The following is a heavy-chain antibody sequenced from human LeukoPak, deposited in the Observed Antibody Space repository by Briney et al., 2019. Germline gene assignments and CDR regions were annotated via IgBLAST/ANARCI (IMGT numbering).Heavy chain of an antibody. CDR1: GYTFSSYD. CDR3: ARLTGTTFYYYMDV. V-gene: IGHV1-69*13. D-gene: IGHD1-7*01. J-gene: IGHJ6*03. CDR2: INPFFGTA. Sequence: ASVKVSCKASGYTFSSYDINWVRQAPGQGLEWMGGINPFFGTANYAQKFQGRVTITADESTSTAHMELSSLRSEDTAVYYCARLTGTTFYYYMDVWGKGTTVTVSS.